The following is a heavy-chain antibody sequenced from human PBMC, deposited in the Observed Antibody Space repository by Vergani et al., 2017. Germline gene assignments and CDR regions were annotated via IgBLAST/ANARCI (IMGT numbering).Heavy chain of an antibody. CDR2: ISGSGGSP. J-gene: IGHJ6*02. Sequence: EVQLLESGGDLVQPGGSLRLSSAASGFTFSSSAMSWVRQPPGKGLEWVSAISGSGGSPYYADSVKGRFTISRDNSKNTLYLQMNSLRAEDTAVYYCARDVVVITPAEYYYYYGMDVWGQGTTVTVSS. CDR3: ARDVVVITPAEYYYYYGMDV. CDR1: GFTFSSSA. V-gene: IGHV3-23*01. D-gene: IGHD3-22*01.